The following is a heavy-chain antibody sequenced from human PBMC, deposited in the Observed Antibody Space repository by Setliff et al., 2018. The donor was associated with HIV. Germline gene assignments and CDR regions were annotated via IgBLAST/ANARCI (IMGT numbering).Heavy chain of an antibody. CDR1: GASFVGDNH. V-gene: IGHV4-30-4*01. CDR3: ARGHCSGTNCYGVDYYGMDV. D-gene: IGHD2-2*01. CDR2: IHYVNYLN. Sequence: SETLSLTCAVSGASFVGDNHWSWIRQTPVRGLEWIAYSMYTDIHYVNYLNYRNPSLASRLSSSVDKSKNQFSLTLSSVTAADTAVDYCARGHCSGTNCYGVDYYGMDVWGQGTTVTVSS. J-gene: IGHJ6*02.